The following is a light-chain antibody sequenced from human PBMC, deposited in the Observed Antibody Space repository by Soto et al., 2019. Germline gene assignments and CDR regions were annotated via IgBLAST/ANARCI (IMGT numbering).Light chain of an antibody. V-gene: IGKV3-20*01. J-gene: IGKJ4*01. CDR2: GAS. CDR1: QSVSSSY. CDR3: QQYGSSPFT. Sequence: PGERATLSCRSSQSVSSSYLAWYQQKPGQAPRLLIYGASSRATGIPDRFSGSGSGTDFTLTISRLEPEDFAVYYCQQYGSSPFTFGGGTKVEIK.